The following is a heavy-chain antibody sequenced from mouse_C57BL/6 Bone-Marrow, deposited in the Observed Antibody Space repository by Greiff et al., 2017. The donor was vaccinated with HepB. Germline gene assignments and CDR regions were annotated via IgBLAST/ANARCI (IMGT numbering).Heavy chain of an antibody. CDR2: IYPGSGST. CDR3: ASMDYYGSSYGYFDV. J-gene: IGHJ1*03. Sequence: QVQLQQSGAELVKPGASVKMSCKASGYTFTSYWITWVKQRPGQGLEWIGDIYPGSGSTNYNEKFKSKATLTVDTSSSTAYMQLSSLTSEDSAVYYCASMDYYGSSYGYFDVWGTGTTVTVSS. V-gene: IGHV1-55*01. CDR1: GYTFTSYW. D-gene: IGHD1-1*01.